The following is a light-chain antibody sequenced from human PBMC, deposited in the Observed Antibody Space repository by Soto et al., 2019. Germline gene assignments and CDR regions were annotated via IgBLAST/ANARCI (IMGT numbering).Light chain of an antibody. CDR1: SSDVGSYNL. CDR3: CSYAGSNYG. V-gene: IGLV2-23*01. Sequence: QSVLTQPASVSGSPGQSITISCTGTSSDVGSYNLVSWYQQHPGKAPKLMIYEGSKRPSGVSNRFSGSKSGNTASLTISGLQAEDEADYYCCSYAGSNYGFGTGTKVTVL. CDR2: EGS. J-gene: IGLJ1*01.